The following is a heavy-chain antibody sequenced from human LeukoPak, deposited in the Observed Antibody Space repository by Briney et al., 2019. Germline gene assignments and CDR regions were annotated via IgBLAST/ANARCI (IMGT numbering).Heavy chain of an antibody. CDR1: GGSFSGYY. CDR3: ARGVSTSFVLRFLEWLSLGYFDY. CDR2: INHSGST. Sequence: SETLSLTCAVYGGSFSGYYWSWIRQPPGKGLEWIGEINHSGSTNYNPSLKSRVTISVDTSKNQFSLKLSSVTAADTAVYYCARGVSTSFVLRFLEWLSLGYFDYWGQGTLVTVSS. J-gene: IGHJ4*02. D-gene: IGHD3-3*01. V-gene: IGHV4-34*01.